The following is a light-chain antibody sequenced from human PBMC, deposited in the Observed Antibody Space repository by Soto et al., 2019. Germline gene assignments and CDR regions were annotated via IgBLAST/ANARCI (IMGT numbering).Light chain of an antibody. Sequence: QSALPQPASVSGSPGQSIIISCTGTSSDVGGYNYVSWYQQHPGKVPKLMIYDVSNRPSGVSNRFSGSKSGNTASLTISGLQAEDEADYYCSSYTSSSTLVFGGGTKLTVL. CDR2: DVS. J-gene: IGLJ2*01. CDR1: SSDVGGYNY. V-gene: IGLV2-14*03. CDR3: SSYTSSSTLV.